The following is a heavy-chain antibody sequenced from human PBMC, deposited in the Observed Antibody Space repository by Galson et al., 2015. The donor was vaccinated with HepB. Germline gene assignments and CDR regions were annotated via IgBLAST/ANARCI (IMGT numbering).Heavy chain of an antibody. J-gene: IGHJ4*02. CDR3: ATDRERDGNNAGFDY. V-gene: IGHV3-33*08. D-gene: IGHD5-24*01. Sequence: SLRLSCAASGFTFSSYAMHWVRQAPGKGLEWVAAIWDDGSDKYYADSVKGRFTISRDNSKNTLNLQMNSLRAEDTAVYYCATDRERDGNNAGFDYWGQGTLVIVSS. CDR1: GFTFSSYA. CDR2: IWDDGSDK.